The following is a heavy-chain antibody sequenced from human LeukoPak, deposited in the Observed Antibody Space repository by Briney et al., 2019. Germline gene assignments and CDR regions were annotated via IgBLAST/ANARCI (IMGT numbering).Heavy chain of an antibody. CDR3: ARNRYDYVWGSYRPQGY. J-gene: IGHJ4*02. CDR1: GGSFSGYY. CDR2: INHSGST. D-gene: IGHD3-16*02. V-gene: IGHV4-34*01. Sequence: SETLSLTCAVYGGSFSGYYWSWIRQPPGKGLEWIGEINHSGSTNHNPSLKSRVTISVDTSKNQFSLKLSSVTAADTAVYYCARNRYDYVWGSYRPQGYWGQGTLVTVSS.